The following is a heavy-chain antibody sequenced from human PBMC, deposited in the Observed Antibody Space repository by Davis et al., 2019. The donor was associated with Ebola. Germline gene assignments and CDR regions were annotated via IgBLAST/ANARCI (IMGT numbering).Heavy chain of an antibody. J-gene: IGHJ5*02. CDR1: GGSFSGYY. V-gene: IGHV4-34*01. Sequence: SETLSLTCAVYGGSFSGYYCSWIRHPPWKWREWTGEINHSGSTNYNRSLKRRVTISVDTSKNQSSLKLSSVAAADTAVYYCARRRVPQYYAWFDPWGQGTLVTVSS. D-gene: IGHD2/OR15-2a*01. CDR2: INHSGST. CDR3: ARRRVPQYYAWFDP.